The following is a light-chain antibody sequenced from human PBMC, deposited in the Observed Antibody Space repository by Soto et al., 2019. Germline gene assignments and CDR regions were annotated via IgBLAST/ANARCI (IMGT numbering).Light chain of an antibody. CDR3: QQYLGSPGIT. CDR1: QSVSSNY. CDR2: ATS. Sequence: EIVLTQSPGTLSLSPGERATLSCRASQSVSSNYLALYQQKPGQAPRLLVYATSSRATGIPDRFSGSGSWTDFTLTISRLEPEDFAVYYCQQYLGSPGITFGQGTRLESK. J-gene: IGKJ5*01. V-gene: IGKV3-20*01.